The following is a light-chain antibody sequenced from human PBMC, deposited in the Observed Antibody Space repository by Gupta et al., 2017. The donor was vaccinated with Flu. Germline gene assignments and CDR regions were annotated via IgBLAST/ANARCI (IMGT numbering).Light chain of an antibody. Sequence: GERATLSCRASQSVKGALAWYQQKPGQAPRLLVYDASNRAAGIPVKFSGSGSGTDFTLTISNLEPEDFAVYYCQQRDDCPLTFGGGTKVEIK. V-gene: IGKV3-11*01. J-gene: IGKJ4*01. CDR2: DAS. CDR1: QSVKGA. CDR3: QQRDDCPLT.